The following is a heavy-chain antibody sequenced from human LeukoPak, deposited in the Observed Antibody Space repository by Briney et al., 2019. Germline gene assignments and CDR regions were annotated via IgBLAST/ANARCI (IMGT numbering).Heavy chain of an antibody. V-gene: IGHV3-7*01. Sequence: GGSLRLSCAASGFTFTNYWMNWVRQAPGKGLEWVANIKQDGSEKYYVDSVKGRFTISRGSAKNSVYLQMNSLRAEDTAVYYCARDIKGQYQDAFDIWGQGTMVTVSS. D-gene: IGHD2-2*01. J-gene: IGHJ3*02. CDR3: ARDIKGQYQDAFDI. CDR2: IKQDGSEK. CDR1: GFTFTNYW.